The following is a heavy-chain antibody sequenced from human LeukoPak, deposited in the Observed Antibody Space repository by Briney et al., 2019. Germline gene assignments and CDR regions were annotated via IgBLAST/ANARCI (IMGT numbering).Heavy chain of an antibody. J-gene: IGHJ6*03. CDR3: ARDPYFLKDYYYYMDV. CDR1: GYTFTGYY. Sequence: ASVKVSCKAYGYTFTGYYMHWVRQAPGQGLEWMGWINPNNGGTNYAQKLQGRVTMTRDTSISTAYMELSRLRSDDTAVYYCARDPYFLKDYYYYMDVWGKGTTVTVSS. D-gene: IGHD3-3*01. V-gene: IGHV1-2*02. CDR2: INPNNGGT.